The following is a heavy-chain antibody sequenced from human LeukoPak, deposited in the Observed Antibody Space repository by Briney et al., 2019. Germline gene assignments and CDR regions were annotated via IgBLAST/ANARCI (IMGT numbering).Heavy chain of an antibody. CDR1: GGSISSGGYY. CDR2: IYYSGST. D-gene: IGHD3-3*01. CDR3: ARNQRITIFGVVKAFDY. Sequence: SQTLSLTCTVSGGSISSGGYYWSWIRQHPGKGLEWIGYIYYSGSTYYNPSLKSRVTISVDTSKNQFSLKLSSVTAADTAVYYCARNQRITIFGVVKAFDYWGQGTLVTVSS. J-gene: IGHJ4*02. V-gene: IGHV4-31*03.